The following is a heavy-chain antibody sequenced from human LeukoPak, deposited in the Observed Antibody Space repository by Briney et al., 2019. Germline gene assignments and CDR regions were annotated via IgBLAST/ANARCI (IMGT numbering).Heavy chain of an antibody. Sequence: ASLKLSCKASGGTFSSYAISWVRQAPGQGLEWMGGIIPIFGTANYAQKFQGRVTITTDESTSTAYVELSSLRSEDTAVYYCACSRTNYGLGNWFDHWGQGTLVAVSS. V-gene: IGHV1-69*05. J-gene: IGHJ5*02. D-gene: IGHD2-8*01. CDR3: ACSRTNYGLGNWFDH. CDR2: IIPIFGTA. CDR1: GGTFSSYA.